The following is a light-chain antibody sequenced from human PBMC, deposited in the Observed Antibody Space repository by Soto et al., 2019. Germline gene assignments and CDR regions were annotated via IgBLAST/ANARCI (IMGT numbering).Light chain of an antibody. CDR2: ENN. Sequence: QSVLTQPPSVSAAPGQKVTISCSGGRSNIGNNYVSWYQQFPGTAPKLLIYENNKRPSGIPDRFSGSKSGTSATLGITGLQPGYEADFYCGTWDTSLRGVFGGGTKLTVL. CDR1: RSNIGNNY. V-gene: IGLV1-51*02. J-gene: IGLJ3*02. CDR3: GTWDTSLRGV.